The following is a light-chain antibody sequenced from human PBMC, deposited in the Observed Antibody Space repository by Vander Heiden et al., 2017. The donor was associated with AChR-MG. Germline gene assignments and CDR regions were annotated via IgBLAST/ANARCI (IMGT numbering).Light chain of an antibody. Sequence: DIQMTQSPSSLSASVGDRVTITCRASQGIRNYLAWYQQKPGKVPKLLIYGASTLQIGVTSRFSGSGSGTDFTLTISSLQPEDVATYYCQKYDSAPWTFGQRTKVEI. CDR1: QGIRNY. J-gene: IGKJ1*01. CDR3: QKYDSAPWT. CDR2: GAS. V-gene: IGKV1-27*01.